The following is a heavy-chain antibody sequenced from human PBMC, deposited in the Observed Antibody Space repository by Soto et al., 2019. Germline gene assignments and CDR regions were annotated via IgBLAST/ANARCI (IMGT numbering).Heavy chain of an antibody. CDR3: AKDTSSYSSGLLGAFDI. CDR1: GFTFSSYA. CDR2: ISGSGGST. D-gene: IGHD6-19*01. J-gene: IGHJ3*02. V-gene: IGHV3-23*01. Sequence: GGSLRLSCAASGFTFSSYAMSWVRQAPGKGLEWVSAISGSGGSTYYADSVKGRFTISRDNSKNTLYLQMNSLRAEDTAVYYCAKDTSSYSSGLLGAFDIWGQGTMVTVSS.